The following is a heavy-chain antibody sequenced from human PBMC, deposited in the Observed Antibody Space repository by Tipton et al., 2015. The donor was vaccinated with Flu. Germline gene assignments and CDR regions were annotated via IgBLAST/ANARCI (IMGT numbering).Heavy chain of an antibody. Sequence: VQSGAEVKKPGSSVKVSCKASGGTFSSYAISWVRQAPGQGLEWMGGIIPIFGTANYAQKFQGRVTITADESTSTAYMELSSLRSEDTAVYYCARGGITGTTMHYYYGMDVWGQGTTVTVSS. CDR3: ARGGITGTTMHYYYGMDV. J-gene: IGHJ6*02. CDR2: IIPIFGTA. D-gene: IGHD1-7*01. CDR1: GGTFSSYA. V-gene: IGHV1-69*01.